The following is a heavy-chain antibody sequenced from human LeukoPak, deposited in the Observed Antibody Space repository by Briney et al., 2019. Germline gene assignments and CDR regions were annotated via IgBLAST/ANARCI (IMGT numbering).Heavy chain of an antibody. D-gene: IGHD2-2*01. J-gene: IGHJ4*02. Sequence: AGGSLRLSCAASGFTFSSYSMNWVRQAPGKGLEWVSYSSSSSSTIYYADSVKGRFTISRDNAKNSLYLQMNSLRAEDTAVYYCAREPQKLGYCSSTSCAGPEQLDYWGQGTLVTVSS. CDR1: GFTFSSYS. CDR3: AREPQKLGYCSSTSCAGPEQLDY. CDR2: SSSSSSTI. V-gene: IGHV3-48*01.